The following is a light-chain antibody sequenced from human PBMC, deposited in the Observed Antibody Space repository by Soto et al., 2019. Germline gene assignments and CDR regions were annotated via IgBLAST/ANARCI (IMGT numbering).Light chain of an antibody. CDR1: QSVSNN. J-gene: IGKJ1*01. CDR3: LQDINYPWT. CDR2: GAS. Sequence: ETVMTQSPATLSVSPGERATLSCRASQSVSNNIAWYQRRPGQAPRLLIYGASTRATGIPARFSGSGSGTDFTLTISSLQPEDSATYYCLQDINYPWTFGQGTKVDIK. V-gene: IGKV3-15*01.